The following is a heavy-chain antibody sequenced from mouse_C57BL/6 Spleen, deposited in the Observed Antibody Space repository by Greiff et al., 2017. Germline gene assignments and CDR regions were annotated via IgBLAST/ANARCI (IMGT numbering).Heavy chain of an antibody. CDR3: ARGHYFGC. CDR2: IYPGDGDT. J-gene: IGHJ2*01. CDR1: GYAFSSSW. Sequence: VKLQESGPELVKPGASVKISCKASGYAFSSSWMNWVKQRPGKGLEWIGRIYPGDGDTNYNGKFKGKATLTADKSSSTAYMQRSSLTSEDSAVYFCARGHYFGCWGQGTTLTVS. V-gene: IGHV1-82*01.